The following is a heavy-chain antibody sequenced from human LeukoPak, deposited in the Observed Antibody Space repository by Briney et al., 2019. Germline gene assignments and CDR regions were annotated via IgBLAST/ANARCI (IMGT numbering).Heavy chain of an antibody. J-gene: IGHJ4*02. D-gene: IGHD2-15*01. CDR1: GFAFSNYG. CDR2: IWYDGSNK. CDR3: AISEWRRAAFDY. Sequence: HPGTSLRLSCSGSGFAFSNYGMHWVRQAPGKGLEWVAVIWYDGSNKYYADSVKGRFTISRDNSKNTLYLQMNSLRAEDTAVYYCAISEWRRAAFDYWGQGTLVTVSS. V-gene: IGHV3-33*08.